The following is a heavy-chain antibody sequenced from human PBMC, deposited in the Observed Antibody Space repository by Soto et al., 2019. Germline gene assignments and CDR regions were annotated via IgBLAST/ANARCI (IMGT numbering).Heavy chain of an antibody. Sequence: PSETLSLTCAVSGDCISSGGYAWSWIRQPPGKGLEWIGYIYHSGSTYYNPSLKSRVTISVDRSKNQFSLKLSSVTAADTAVYFCARGVLVPAAAAFDYWGQGTLVTVSS. CDR3: ARGVLVPAAAAFDY. J-gene: IGHJ4*02. CDR1: GDCISSGGYA. CDR2: IYHSGST. V-gene: IGHV4-30-2*01. D-gene: IGHD2-2*01.